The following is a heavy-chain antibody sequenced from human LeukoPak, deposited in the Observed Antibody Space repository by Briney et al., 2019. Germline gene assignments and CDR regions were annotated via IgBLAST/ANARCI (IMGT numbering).Heavy chain of an antibody. V-gene: IGHV1-3*01. CDR2: INGGTGNI. CDR3: ARSYDSSRHSEGLISY. CDR1: GYTFIHYA. J-gene: IGHJ4*02. D-gene: IGHD3-22*01. Sequence: GASVKASCKASGYTFIHYAMHWVRQAPGERLEWIGWINGGTGNIKYSQKSKDRVTITRDTSATTAYMEVRSLRSEDTAVYSCARSYDSSRHSEGLISYWGQGTLVTVSS.